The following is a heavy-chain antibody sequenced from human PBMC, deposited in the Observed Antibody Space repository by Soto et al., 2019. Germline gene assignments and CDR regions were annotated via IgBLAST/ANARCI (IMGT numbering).Heavy chain of an antibody. V-gene: IGHV2-5*02. Sequence: QITLKESGPTLVKPTETLTLTCTFSGFSLSTSGVGVGWIRQPPGKALEWLGIIYWDDDKRYSPSLKSRLTIAKDTSKNQVVLIMSNIDPVDTATYYCAHRRDDGDYAYWGQGTLVTVSS. D-gene: IGHD4-17*01. CDR1: GFSLSTSGVG. J-gene: IGHJ4*02. CDR3: AHRRDDGDYAY. CDR2: IYWDDDK.